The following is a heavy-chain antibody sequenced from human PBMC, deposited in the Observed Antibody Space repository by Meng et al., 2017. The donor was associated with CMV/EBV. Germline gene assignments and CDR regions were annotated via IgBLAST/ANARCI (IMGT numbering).Heavy chain of an antibody. CDR2: IKQDGSEK. V-gene: IGHV3-7*01. J-gene: IGHJ6*02. CDR3: ARDRQHGYYGMDV. CDR1: GFTFSSYW. Sequence: GESLKISCAASGFTFSSYWMSWVRQAPGKGLERVANIKQDGSEKYYVDSVKGRFTISRDNAKNSLYLQMNSLRAEDTAVYYCARDRQHGYYGMDVWGQGTTVTVSS. D-gene: IGHD6-13*01.